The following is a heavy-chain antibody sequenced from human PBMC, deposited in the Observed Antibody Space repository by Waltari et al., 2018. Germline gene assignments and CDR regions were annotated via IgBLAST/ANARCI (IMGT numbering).Heavy chain of an antibody. V-gene: IGHV4-38-2*02. J-gene: IGHJ5*02. D-gene: IGHD3-10*01. CDR3: ARDKAYGSGSYYNVDWFDP. Sequence: QVQLQESGPGLVKPSETLSLTCAVSGYSISSGYYWGWIRQPPGKGLEWIGSIYHSGRTYYNPSLKSRVTISVDTSKNQFSLKLSSVTAADTAVYYCARDKAYGSGSYYNVDWFDPWGQGTLVTVSS. CDR1: GYSISSGYY. CDR2: IYHSGRT.